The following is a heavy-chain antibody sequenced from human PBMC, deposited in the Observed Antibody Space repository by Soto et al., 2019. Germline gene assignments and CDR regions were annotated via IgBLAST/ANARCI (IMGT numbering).Heavy chain of an antibody. J-gene: IGHJ5*02. CDR1: GYTFTSYG. V-gene: IGHV1-18*01. D-gene: IGHD3-3*01. CDR3: ARFTYYDFWSGYYTTTYNWFDP. CDR2: ISAYNGNT. Sequence: ASVKVSCKASGYTFTSYGISWVRQAPGQGLEWMGWISAYNGNTNYAQKLQGRVTMTTDTSTSTAYMELRSLRSDDTAVYYCARFTYYDFWSGYYTTTYNWFDPWGQGXLVTVSS.